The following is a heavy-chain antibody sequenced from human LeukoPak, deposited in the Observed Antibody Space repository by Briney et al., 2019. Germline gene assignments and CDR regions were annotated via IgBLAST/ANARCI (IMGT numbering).Heavy chain of an antibody. CDR1: GFIFSTDA. CDR3: AKYNYYGSGSYYNDFDS. D-gene: IGHD3-10*01. V-gene: IGHV3-23*01. CDR2: IGGSGDRT. J-gene: IGHJ4*02. Sequence: PGGSLRLSCAASGFIFSTDAMSWVRQDPGEWLEWVSSIGGSGDRTYYRDSVKGRFTISIDNSKNTLYLQMNSLRAEDTAIYYCAKYNYYGSGSYYNDFDSWGQGTLVTVSS.